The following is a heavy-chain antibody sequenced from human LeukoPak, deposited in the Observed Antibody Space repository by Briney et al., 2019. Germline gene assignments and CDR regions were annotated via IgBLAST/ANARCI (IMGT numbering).Heavy chain of an antibody. V-gene: IGHV3-23*01. CDR3: AKTTTGYSSGRYPGWPVDN. Sequence: PGGSLRLSCAASGFTFSSYAVSWVRQAPGKGLEWVSAISGSGGGTYYADSVKGRFTISEDNSKNMLYLQMNSLSTEDTAVYYCAKTTTGYSSGRYPGWPVDNWGQGTLVTVSS. D-gene: IGHD6-19*01. CDR1: GFTFSSYA. J-gene: IGHJ4*02. CDR2: ISGSGGGT.